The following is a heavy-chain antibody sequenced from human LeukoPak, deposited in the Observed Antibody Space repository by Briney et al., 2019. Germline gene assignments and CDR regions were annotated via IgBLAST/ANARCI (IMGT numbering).Heavy chain of an antibody. CDR3: ARTDILTGSVDH. J-gene: IGHJ4*02. D-gene: IGHD3-9*01. Sequence: SQTLSLTCTVSGGSISSGGYYWSWNRQHPGKGLEWIGYIYYSGSTYYNPSLKSRVTISVDTSKNQFSLKLSSVTAADTAVYYCARTDILTGSVDHWGQGTLVTVSS. V-gene: IGHV4-31*03. CDR2: IYYSGST. CDR1: GGSISSGGYY.